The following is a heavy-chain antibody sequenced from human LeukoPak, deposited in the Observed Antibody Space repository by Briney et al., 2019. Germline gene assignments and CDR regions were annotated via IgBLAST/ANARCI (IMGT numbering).Heavy chain of an antibody. CDR2: IYTSGST. V-gene: IGHV4-4*07. J-gene: IGHJ4*02. Sequence: PSETLSLTCTVSGGSLSSYYWSWIRQPAGKGREWIGRIYTSGSTNYNPSLKSRVTMSVDTSKNQFSLKLSSVTAADTAVYYCARGGSAGLVDYWGQGTLVTVSS. D-gene: IGHD3-10*01. CDR1: GGSLSSYY. CDR3: ARGGSAGLVDY.